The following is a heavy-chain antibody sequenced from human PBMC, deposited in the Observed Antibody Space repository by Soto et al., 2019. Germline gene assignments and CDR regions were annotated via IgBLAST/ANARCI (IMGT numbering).Heavy chain of an antibody. CDR2: ISYDGSNK. CDR3: AKDLAGITIFGVVIPPWYYYGMDV. D-gene: IGHD3-3*01. J-gene: IGHJ6*02. Sequence: GGSLRLSCAASGFTFSSYGMHWVRQAPGKGLEWVAVISYDGSNKYYADSVKGRFTISRDNSKNTLYLQMNSLRAEDTAVYYCAKDLAGITIFGVVIPPWYYYGMDVWGQGTTVTVSS. CDR1: GFTFSSYG. V-gene: IGHV3-30*18.